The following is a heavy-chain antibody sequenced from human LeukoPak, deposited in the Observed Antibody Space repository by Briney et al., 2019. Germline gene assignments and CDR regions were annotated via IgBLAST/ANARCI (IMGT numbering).Heavy chain of an antibody. V-gene: IGHV4-34*01. D-gene: IGHD5-12*01. CDR2: INHSGST. J-gene: IGHJ4*02. Sequence: SETLSLTCAVYGGSFSGYYWSWIRQPPGKGLEWIGEINHSGSTNYNPSLKSRVTISVDTSKNQFSLKLSSVTAADTTVYYCARRRGYSGYGSFDYWGQGTLVTVSS. CDR3: ARRRGYSGYGSFDY. CDR1: GGSFSGYY.